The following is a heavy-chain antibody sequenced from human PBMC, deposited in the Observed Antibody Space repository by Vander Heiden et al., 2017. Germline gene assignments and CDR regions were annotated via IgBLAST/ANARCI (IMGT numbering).Heavy chain of an antibody. CDR1: GGSFSGYY. Sequence: QVQLQQWGAGLLKPSETLSLSCAVYGGSFSGYYWSWIRQPPGKGLEWIGEINHSGSTNYNPSLKSRVTIAVDTSKNQFSLKLSSVTAADTAVYYCARPTYDSVWGSYRYHGFDSWGQGTMVTVSS. CDR3: ARPTYDSVWGSYRYHGFDS. V-gene: IGHV4-34*01. CDR2: INHSGST. J-gene: IGHJ3*02. D-gene: IGHD3-16*02.